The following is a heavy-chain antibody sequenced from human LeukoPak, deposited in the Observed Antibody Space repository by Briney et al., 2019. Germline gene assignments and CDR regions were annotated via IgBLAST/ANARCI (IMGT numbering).Heavy chain of an antibody. J-gene: IGHJ4*02. CDR2: INHSGST. V-gene: IGHV4-34*01. D-gene: IGHD3-22*01. CDR3: ARGSDSSGYYSDY. CDR1: AGSFSGYY. Sequence: PSETLSLTSAVYAGSFSGYYWSWIRQRPGKGLEWIGEINHSGSTNYNPSLKSRVTISVDTSKNQFSLMLSSVTAADTAVYYCARGSDSSGYYSDYWGQGTLVTVSS.